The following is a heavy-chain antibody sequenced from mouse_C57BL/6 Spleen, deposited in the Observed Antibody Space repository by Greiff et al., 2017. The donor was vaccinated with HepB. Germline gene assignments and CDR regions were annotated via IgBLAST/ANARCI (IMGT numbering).Heavy chain of an antibody. J-gene: IGHJ3*01. CDR2: IDPENGDT. CDR3: TTKWVYYDYDGFAY. D-gene: IGHD2-4*01. Sequence: EVQLQQSGAELVRPGASVKLSCTASGFNIKDDYMHWVKQRPEQGLEWIGWIDPENGDTEYASKFQGKATITADTSSNTAYLQLSSLTSEDTAVYYCTTKWVYYDYDGFAYWGQGTLVTVSA. V-gene: IGHV14-4*01. CDR1: GFNIKDDY.